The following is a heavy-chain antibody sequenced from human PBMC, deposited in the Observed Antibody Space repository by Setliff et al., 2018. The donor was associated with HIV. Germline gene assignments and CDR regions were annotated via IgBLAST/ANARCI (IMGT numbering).Heavy chain of an antibody. CDR1: GFTFSTYW. Sequence: PGGSLRLSCAASGFTFSTYWMSWGRQAPGKGLEWVANIKHDGVESYYEASVKGRFTISRDNAKNSLHLQMNSLRAEDTAVYYCARTLTGRAPLATIDFWGQGALVTVSS. CDR3: ARTLTGRAPLATIDF. D-gene: IGHD1-20*01. V-gene: IGHV3-7*01. J-gene: IGHJ4*02. CDR2: IKHDGVES.